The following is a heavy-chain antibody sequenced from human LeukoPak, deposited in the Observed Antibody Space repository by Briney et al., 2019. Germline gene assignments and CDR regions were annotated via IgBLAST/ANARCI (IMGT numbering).Heavy chain of an antibody. CDR2: IYYSGST. CDR3: ARDGLVGATTAGFDP. Sequence: SETLSLTCTVSGGSISSYYWSWIRQPPGKGLEWIGYIYYSGSTNYNPSLKSRVTISVDTSKNQFSLKLSSVTAADTAVYYCARDGLVGATTAGFDPWGQGTLVTVSS. D-gene: IGHD1-26*01. CDR1: GGSISSYY. J-gene: IGHJ5*02. V-gene: IGHV4-59*01.